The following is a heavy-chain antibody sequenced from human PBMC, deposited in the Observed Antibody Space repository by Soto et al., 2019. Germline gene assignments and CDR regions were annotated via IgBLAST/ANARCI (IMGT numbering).Heavy chain of an antibody. CDR1: GGSISSGGYY. Sequence: SETLSLTCTVSGGSISSGGYYWSWIRQHPGKGLEWIGYIYYSGGTYYNPSLKSRVTISVDTSKNQFSLKLSSVTAADTAVYYCARGWGSWDQNWFDPWGQGTLVTVSS. D-gene: IGHD6-13*01. J-gene: IGHJ5*02. CDR3: ARGWGSWDQNWFDP. V-gene: IGHV4-31*03. CDR2: IYYSGGT.